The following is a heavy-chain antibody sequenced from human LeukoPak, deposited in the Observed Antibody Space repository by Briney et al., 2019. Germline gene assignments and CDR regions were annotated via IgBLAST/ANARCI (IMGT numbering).Heavy chain of an antibody. CDR1: EFSVGSNY. CDR3: ARAMYGDYGGAFDI. V-gene: IGHV3-66*01. CDR2: IYSGGST. Sequence: AGGSLRLSCAASEFSVGSNYMTWVRQAPGKGLEWVSLIYSGGSTYYADSVKGRFTISRDNSKNTLYLQMNSLRAEDTAVYYCARAMYGDYGGAFDIWGQGTMVTVSS. J-gene: IGHJ3*02. D-gene: IGHD4-17*01.